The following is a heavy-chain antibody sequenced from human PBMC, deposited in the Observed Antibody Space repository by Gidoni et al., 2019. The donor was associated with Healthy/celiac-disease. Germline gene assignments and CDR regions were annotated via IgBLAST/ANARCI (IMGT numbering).Heavy chain of an antibody. CDR1: GFNFSNAW. Sequence: EVQLLESGGGLVQPGGSLRLSCAASGFNFSNAWMSWVRQAPGKGREWVGLIKSKTDGGTTDYAAPVKGRFTISRDDSKNPLYLQMNSLKTEDTAVYYCPTDDWNYNYYGMDVWGQGTTVTVSS. V-gene: IGHV3-15*01. CDR3: PTDDWNYNYYGMDV. J-gene: IGHJ6*02. CDR2: IKSKTDGGTT. D-gene: IGHD1-1*01.